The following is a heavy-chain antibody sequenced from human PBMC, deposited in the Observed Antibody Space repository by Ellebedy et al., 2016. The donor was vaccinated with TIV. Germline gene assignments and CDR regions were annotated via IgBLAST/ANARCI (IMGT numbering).Heavy chain of an antibody. Sequence: PGGSLRLSCTVSGGSISSDYWNWTRQPPGKGLEWIGYIYYSGSTNYNPSLRSRVTISVERSKNQFSLKLSSVTAADTAVYYCARGIAAAGIFDFWGQGTLVTVSS. V-gene: IGHV4-59*01. J-gene: IGHJ4*02. D-gene: IGHD6-13*01. CDR2: IYYSGST. CDR3: ARGIAAAGIFDF. CDR1: GGSISSDY.